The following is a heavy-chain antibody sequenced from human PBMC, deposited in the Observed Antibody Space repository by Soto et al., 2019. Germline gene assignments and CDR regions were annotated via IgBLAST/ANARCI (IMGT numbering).Heavy chain of an antibody. CDR1: GGSISNGNFY. CDR3: ASAIAAAGTSPLFDY. V-gene: IGHV4-39*01. D-gene: IGHD6-13*01. CDR2: VFYSGST. Sequence: PSETLSLTCTVSGGSISNGNFYWGWIRQPPGKGLEWIGSVFYSGSTYYNASLKSRVTISVDTSKNQFSLKLSSVTAADTAVYYCASAIAAAGTSPLFDYWRQGTLVTVSS. J-gene: IGHJ4*02.